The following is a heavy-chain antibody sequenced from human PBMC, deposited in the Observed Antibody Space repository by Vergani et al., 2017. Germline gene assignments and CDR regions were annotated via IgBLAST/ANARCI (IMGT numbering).Heavy chain of an antibody. Sequence: EVQLVESGGGLVKPGGSLRLSCAASGFTVSSNYMSWVRQAPGKGLEWVSVIYSGGSTYYADSVKGRFTISRDNSKNTLYLQMNSLRAEDTAVYYCARDFPITMVRGVTHWGQGTLVTVSS. D-gene: IGHD3-10*01. V-gene: IGHV3-53*01. J-gene: IGHJ4*02. CDR2: IYSGGST. CDR1: GFTVSSNY. CDR3: ARDFPITMVRGVTH.